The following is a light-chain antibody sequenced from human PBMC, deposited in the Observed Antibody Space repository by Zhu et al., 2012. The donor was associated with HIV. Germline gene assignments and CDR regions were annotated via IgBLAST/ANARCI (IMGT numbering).Light chain of an antibody. CDR3: HQYATSPLT. V-gene: IGKV3-20*01. J-gene: IGKJ4*01. CDR1: QSVPSNY. Sequence: NVLTQSPGTLSLSPGERATLSCWASQSVPSNYLAWFQQKPGQAPRPLIYGASNRATGIPARFRGGVSGTDFTLTISSLEPEDFAVYYCHQYATSPLTFGGGTKVEI. CDR2: GAS.